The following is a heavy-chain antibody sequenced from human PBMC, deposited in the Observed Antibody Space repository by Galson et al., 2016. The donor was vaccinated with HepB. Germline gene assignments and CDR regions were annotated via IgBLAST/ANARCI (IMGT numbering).Heavy chain of an antibody. CDR1: GFSFSTSG. J-gene: IGHJ4*02. CDR3: GRPGGFDY. V-gene: IGHV3-23*01. CDR2: ITAGGGTT. Sequence: SLRLSCAASGFSFSTSGMSWVRQTPGRGLEWVSGITAGGGTTHYADSVKGRFTISRDNSNNTLYLYMNSPRAGDTAVYYCGRPGGFDYWGQGALVTVSS. D-gene: IGHD3-16*01.